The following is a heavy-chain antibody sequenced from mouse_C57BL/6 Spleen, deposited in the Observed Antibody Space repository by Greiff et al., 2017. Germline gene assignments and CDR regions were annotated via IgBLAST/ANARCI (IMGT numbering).Heavy chain of an antibody. J-gene: IGHJ4*01. D-gene: IGHD2-4*01. CDR1: GFTFSDYY. Sequence: DVKLVESEGGLVQPGSSMKLSCTASGFTFSDYYMAWVRQVPEKGLEWVANINYDGSSTYYLDSLQSRFIISRDNAKNILYLQMSSLKSEDTATYYCARDTDDYDEGGGAMDYWGQGTSVTVSS. CDR2: INYDGSST. V-gene: IGHV5-16*01. CDR3: ARDTDDYDEGGGAMDY.